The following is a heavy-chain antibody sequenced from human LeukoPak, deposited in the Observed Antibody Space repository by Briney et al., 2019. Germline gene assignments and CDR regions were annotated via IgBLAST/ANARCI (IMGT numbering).Heavy chain of an antibody. V-gene: IGHV3-30-3*01. CDR3: ASDKDITGTSYYYYGMDV. J-gene: IGHJ6*02. Sequence: GGSLRLSCAASGFTFSSYAMHWVRQAPGKGLEWVAVISYDGSNKYYADSVKGRFTISRDNSKNTLYLQMNSLRAEDTAVYYCASDKDITGTSYYYYGMDVWGQGTTVTVSS. D-gene: IGHD1-7*01. CDR2: ISYDGSNK. CDR1: GFTFSSYA.